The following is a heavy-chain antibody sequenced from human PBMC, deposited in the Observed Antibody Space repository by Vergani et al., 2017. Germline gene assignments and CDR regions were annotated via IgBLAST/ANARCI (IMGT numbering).Heavy chain of an antibody. V-gene: IGHV3-53*04. CDR1: GFTFSSYA. CDR2: IYSGGST. J-gene: IGHJ3*01. D-gene: IGHD3-22*01. CDR3: ARDWRSSGYTS. Sequence: EVQLVESGGGLVQPGGSLRLSCAASGFTFSSYAMSWVRQAPGKGLEWVSVIYSGGSTYYADSVKGRFTISRHNSKNTLYLQMNSLRAEDTALYYCARDWRSSGYTSWGQGTMVTVSS.